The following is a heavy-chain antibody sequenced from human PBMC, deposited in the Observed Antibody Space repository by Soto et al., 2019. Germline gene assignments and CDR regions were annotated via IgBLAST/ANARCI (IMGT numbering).Heavy chain of an antibody. CDR2: IYHSGST. V-gene: IGHV4-4*02. D-gene: IGHD2-8*01. Sequence: PSETLSLTCAVSGGSISSSNWWSWVRQPPGKGLEWIGEIYHSGSTNYNPSLKSRVTISVDKSKNQFSLKLSSVTAADTAVYYCAVYCTNGVCSGVYWGQGTVVTVSS. CDR1: GGSISSSNW. J-gene: IGHJ4*02. CDR3: AVYCTNGVCSGVY.